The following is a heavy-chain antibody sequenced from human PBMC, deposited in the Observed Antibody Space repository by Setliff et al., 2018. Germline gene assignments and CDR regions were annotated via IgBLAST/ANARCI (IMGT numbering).Heavy chain of an antibody. CDR1: GVSINSLSW. CDR3: AKGGGRYHAAS. J-gene: IGHJ5*02. Sequence: ETLPLTCAVSGVSINSLSWWSWVRQAPGKGLEWIGEIYHDGNINFNPSVHYNPSLKSRVTMSIDKSTNQFSLKLISVTAADTAVYYCAKGGGRYHAASWGLGTLGTVS. V-gene: IGHV4-4*02. D-gene: IGHD1-26*01. CDR2: IYHDGNI.